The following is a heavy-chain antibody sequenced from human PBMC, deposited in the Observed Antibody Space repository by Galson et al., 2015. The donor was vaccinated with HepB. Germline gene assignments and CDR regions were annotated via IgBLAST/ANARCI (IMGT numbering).Heavy chain of an antibody. J-gene: IGHJ6*03. V-gene: IGHV3-11*01. CDR1: GFTFIDYY. D-gene: IGHD2-15*01. CDR3: ARDYVGEDYMDV. Sequence: SLRLSCAASGFTFIDYYMTWIRQAPGKGLEWISYISSGGGVIYSADSVKGRFAISRDNAKNSLYLQMNSLRAEDKAVYYCARDYVGEDYMDVWGKGTTVTVSS. CDR2: ISSGGGVI.